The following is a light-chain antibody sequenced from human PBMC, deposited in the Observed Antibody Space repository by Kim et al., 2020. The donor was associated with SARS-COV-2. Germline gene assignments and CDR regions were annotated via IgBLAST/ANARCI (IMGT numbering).Light chain of an antibody. CDR3: HHYGDSPPYT. CDR1: QSISRSF. J-gene: IGKJ2*01. Sequence: EIVLTQSPGTLSLSPGERATLSCRASQSISRSFLAWYQQRPGQAPRLLVYGASTRPPGIPDRFSGSGSGTDFTLTITRLEPDDFAVYFCHHYGDSPPYTYGQGTKLEI. CDR2: GAS. V-gene: IGKV3-20*01.